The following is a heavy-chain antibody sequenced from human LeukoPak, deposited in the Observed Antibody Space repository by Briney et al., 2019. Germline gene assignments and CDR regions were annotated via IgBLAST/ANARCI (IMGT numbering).Heavy chain of an antibody. CDR2: INWNGGST. J-gene: IGHJ4*02. CDR3: ARWNLDGSGWYVY. CDR1: GFTFSSYG. D-gene: IGHD6-19*01. Sequence: GGSLRLSCAASGFTFSSYGMSWVRQAPGKGLEWVSGINWNGGSTGYADSVKGRFTISRDNAKNSLYLQMNSLRAEDTALYYCARWNLDGSGWYVYWGQGTLVTVSS. V-gene: IGHV3-20*04.